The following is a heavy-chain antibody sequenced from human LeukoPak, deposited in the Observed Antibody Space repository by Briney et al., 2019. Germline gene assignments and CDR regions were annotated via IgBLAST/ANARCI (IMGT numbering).Heavy chain of an antibody. V-gene: IGHV4-59*02. J-gene: IGHJ6*02. CDR3: ARCSQIIYSNSFYYYYGMDV. CDR2: IYNSGST. D-gene: IGHD4-11*01. CDR1: GGSVSSYY. Sequence: SETLSLTCTVSGGSVSSYYWSWIRQPPGKGLEWIGYIYNSGSTNYNPFLKSRVTISVDTSKNQFSLKLSSVTAADTAVYYCARCSQIIYSNSFYYYYGMDVWGQGTTVTVSS.